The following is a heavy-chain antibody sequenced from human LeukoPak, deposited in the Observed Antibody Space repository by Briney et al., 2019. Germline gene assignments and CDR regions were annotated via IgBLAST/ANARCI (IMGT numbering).Heavy chain of an antibody. Sequence: GGSLRLSXAASGFTVSSSYMSWVRQAPGKGLEWVSLIYSGGSTYYAASVKGRFTISRDNSKNTLYLQMNSLRPEDTAVYYCAKGYNYAYEYWSQGTLVTVSS. CDR3: AKGYNYAYEY. D-gene: IGHD5-18*01. V-gene: IGHV3-53*01. J-gene: IGHJ4*02. CDR1: GFTVSSSY. CDR2: IYSGGST.